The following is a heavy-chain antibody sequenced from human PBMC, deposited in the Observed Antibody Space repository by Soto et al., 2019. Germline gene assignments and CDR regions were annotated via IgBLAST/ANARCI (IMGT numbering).Heavy chain of an antibody. J-gene: IGHJ4*01. CDR3: GSPRSGPSPDVGH. V-gene: IGHV1-2*02. Sequence: ASVKVSCKASVFSVDTTYCIHWVRRAPGQGLEWMGSINPNSGDTNYAQNFQGRVTMTRDTSISTAYMEVSSLTSDDTAVYYCGSPRSGPSPDVGHWGHGTVVTVSS. CDR2: INPNSGDT. CDR1: VFSVDTTYC. D-gene: IGHD2-15*01.